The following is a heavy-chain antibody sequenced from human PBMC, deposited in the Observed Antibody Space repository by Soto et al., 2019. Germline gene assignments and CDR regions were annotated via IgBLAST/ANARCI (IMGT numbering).Heavy chain of an antibody. CDR1: GFSLTTDRVG. Sequence: QITLKESGPPLVKPTQTLTLTCTFSGFSLTTDRVGVGWIRQPPGEALEWLAVIYWDDSKTYRPSLESRLTITKDTSKNQVALTMTNIDSLATATYYCAHAYGGRSLYWGQGTLVTVSS. J-gene: IGHJ4*02. D-gene: IGHD1-26*01. V-gene: IGHV2-5*02. CDR3: AHAYGGRSLY. CDR2: IYWDDSK.